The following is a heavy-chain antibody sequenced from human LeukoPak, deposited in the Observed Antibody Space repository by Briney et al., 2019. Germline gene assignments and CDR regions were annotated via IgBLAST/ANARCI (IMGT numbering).Heavy chain of an antibody. V-gene: IGHV1-2*02. CDR3: ARGDWGSFKSPDS. J-gene: IGHJ4*02. D-gene: IGHD7-27*01. Sequence: ASVKVSYKASVYTFTDYYIHWVRQAPGQGLEWMGWITPKNGGTNYAQKFQGRVIMTGDTSITTAYMELSSLRSDDTAVYYCARGDWGSFKSPDSWGQGTLVPVSS. CDR1: VYTFTDYY. CDR2: ITPKNGGT.